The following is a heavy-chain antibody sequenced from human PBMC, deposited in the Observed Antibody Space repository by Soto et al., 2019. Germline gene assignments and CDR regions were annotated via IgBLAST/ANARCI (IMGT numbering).Heavy chain of an antibody. V-gene: IGHV3-23*01. CDR2: IGGSGGTT. D-gene: IGHD2-2*01. CDR3: AKDRCSGTSCYDAFDI. J-gene: IGHJ3*02. CDR1: GFTFSSYA. Sequence: GGSLRLSCAASGFTFSSYAMSWVRQAPGKGLEWVSAIGGSGGTTYYADSVKGRFTISRDSSKNTLYLQMNSLRVEDTAVYYCAKDRCSGTSCYDAFDIWGQGTVVTVSS.